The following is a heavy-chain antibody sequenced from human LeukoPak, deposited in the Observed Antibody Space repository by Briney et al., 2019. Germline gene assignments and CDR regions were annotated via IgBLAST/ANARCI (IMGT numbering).Heavy chain of an antibody. J-gene: IGHJ4*02. CDR3: AREYCGGDCYSEAFDY. Sequence: ASVKVSCKASGYTFTSYDINWVRQATGQGLEWMGWMNPNSGNTGYAQKFQGRVTITRNTSISTAYMELSSLRSEDTAVYYCAREYCGGDCYSEAFDYWGQGTLVTVSS. V-gene: IGHV1-8*03. CDR1: GYTFTSYD. D-gene: IGHD2-21*02. CDR2: MNPNSGNT.